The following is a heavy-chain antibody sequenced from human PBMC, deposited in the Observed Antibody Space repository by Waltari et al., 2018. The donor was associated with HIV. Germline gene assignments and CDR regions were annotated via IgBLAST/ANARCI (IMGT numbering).Heavy chain of an antibody. Sequence: QVQLVESGGGLVKPGGSLRLSCEVSGFALSGYYMSWIRQAPGQGLEWIAYLSGNGMAVYYADSVKGRFTVSRDNADNKLHLQLTNLRAEDTALYYGARDYFGAGTSWFFDYWGQGALVIVSP. CDR3: ARDYFGAGTSWFFDY. D-gene: IGHD3-10*01. CDR2: LSGNGMAV. CDR1: GFALSGYY. J-gene: IGHJ4*02. V-gene: IGHV3-11*01.